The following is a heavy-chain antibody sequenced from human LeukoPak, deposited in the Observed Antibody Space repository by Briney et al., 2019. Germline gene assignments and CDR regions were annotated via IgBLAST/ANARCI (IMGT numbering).Heavy chain of an antibody. Sequence: PGGSLRLSCAASGFTFTNYAMHWVRQAPGKGLEWVTIISYDGTKKYYSDSVKGRFTISRDNSKSTLYLQMNSLRAEDTAVYYCAKDPGGVVPGCWGQGTLVTVSS. CDR2: ISYDGTKK. V-gene: IGHV3-30-3*01. CDR1: GFTFTNYA. J-gene: IGHJ4*02. CDR3: AKDPGGVVPGC. D-gene: IGHD3-3*01.